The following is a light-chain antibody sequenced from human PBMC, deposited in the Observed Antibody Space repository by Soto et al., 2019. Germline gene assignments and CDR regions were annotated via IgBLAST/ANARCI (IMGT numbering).Light chain of an antibody. V-gene: IGKV3-20*01. CDR3: QQYGSPPRT. Sequence: EIVLTQSPGTLSLSPGERATLSCRASQSVSSNYLAWYQQKPGQAPRLLIYGASNRITGIPDRFSGSGSGTDFTLTISRLEPEDFAVYHCQQYGSPPRTFGQGTKVVIK. CDR1: QSVSSNY. J-gene: IGKJ1*01. CDR2: GAS.